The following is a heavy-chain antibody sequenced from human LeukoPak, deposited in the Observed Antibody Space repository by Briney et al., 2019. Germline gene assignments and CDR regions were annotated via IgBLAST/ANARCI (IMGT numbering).Heavy chain of an antibody. CDR3: ARGFIEPHTLHY. D-gene: IGHD3-16*02. CDR1: GYTFTDSY. Sequence: ASVKVSCKASGYTFTDSYIHWVRQAPGQGLEWMGWIFPKSGATNYAQKFQVRVTMTRDTSISTAYMELSRLRYDDTAVYYCARGFIEPHTLHYWGQGTLVTVSS. J-gene: IGHJ4*02. V-gene: IGHV1-2*02. CDR2: IFPKSGAT.